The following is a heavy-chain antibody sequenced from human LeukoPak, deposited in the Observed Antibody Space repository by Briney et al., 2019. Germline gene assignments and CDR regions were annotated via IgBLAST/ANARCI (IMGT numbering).Heavy chain of an antibody. CDR1: GYTFTSYG. CDR3: ARDIGYDSSAYPDY. J-gene: IGHJ4*02. D-gene: IGHD3-22*01. V-gene: IGHV1-18*01. CDR2: ISGYNGNT. Sequence: ASVKVSCKASGYTFTSYGITWVRQAPGQGLEWMGWISGYNGNTKYAQKLQGRVTVTRDTSTRTAYMELRSLRSDDTAVYYCARDIGYDSSAYPDYWGQGTLVTVSS.